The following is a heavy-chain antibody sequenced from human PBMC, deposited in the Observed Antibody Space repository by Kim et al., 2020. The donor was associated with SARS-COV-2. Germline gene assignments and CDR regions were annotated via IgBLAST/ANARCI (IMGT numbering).Heavy chain of an antibody. V-gene: IGHV1-18*01. CDR2: ISPYNGDT. D-gene: IGHD3-3*01. Sequence: ASVKVSCKASGYTFTSCGMSWVRQAPGQGLEWMGFISPYNGDTKYAQKFQGRVAMTRDTSTTTAYMELRSLTSDDTAIYYCVRDLDWNFDYWGQGTLVTVSS. CDR3: VRDLDWNFDY. J-gene: IGHJ4*02. CDR1: GYTFTSCG.